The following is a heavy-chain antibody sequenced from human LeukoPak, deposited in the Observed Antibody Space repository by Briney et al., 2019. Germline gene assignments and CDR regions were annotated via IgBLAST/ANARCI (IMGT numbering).Heavy chain of an antibody. Sequence: GGPLRLSCAASGFTFSNYNMNWVRQAPGKGLEWVSYITTSSSTIYYADSVKGRFTISRDNAKNSLYLQMNSLRAEDTAVYYCARDQWSIRGVIPFDYWGQGTQVTVSS. CDR1: GFTFSNYN. CDR3: ARDQWSIRGVIPFDY. CDR2: ITTSSSTI. D-gene: IGHD3-10*01. V-gene: IGHV3-48*04. J-gene: IGHJ4*02.